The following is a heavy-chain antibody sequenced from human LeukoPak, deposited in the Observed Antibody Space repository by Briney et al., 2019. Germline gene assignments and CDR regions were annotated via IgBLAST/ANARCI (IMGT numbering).Heavy chain of an antibody. D-gene: IGHD3-22*01. CDR3: ARQYSSGWFRHFDY. CDR2: IYPGGSDT. CDR1: GYSFINYY. V-gene: IGHV5-51*01. J-gene: IGHJ4*01. Sequence: GESLKISCRSSGYSFINYYTGWVRQVPGKGLEWMRVIYPGGSDTTYSPSFRGQVVFSADRSTSTVYLQLTSLQASDTAIYYCARQYSSGWFRHFDYWGQGALITVSS.